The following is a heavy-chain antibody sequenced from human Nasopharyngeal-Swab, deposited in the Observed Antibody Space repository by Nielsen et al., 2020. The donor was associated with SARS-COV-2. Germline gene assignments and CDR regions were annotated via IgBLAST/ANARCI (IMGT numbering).Heavy chain of an antibody. CDR1: GYTFTSYG. V-gene: IGHV1-18*01. CDR2: ISAYICNT. CDR3: ARDGGYYDSSGYYFPQDYYYYGMDV. Sequence: ASVKVSCKASGYTFTSYGISWVRQAPGQGPEWMGWISAYICNTNYAQTLQGRVTMTTDTSTSTAYMELRSLRSDDTAVYYCARDGGYYDSSGYYFPQDYYYYGMDVWGQGTTVTVSS. D-gene: IGHD3-22*01. J-gene: IGHJ6*02.